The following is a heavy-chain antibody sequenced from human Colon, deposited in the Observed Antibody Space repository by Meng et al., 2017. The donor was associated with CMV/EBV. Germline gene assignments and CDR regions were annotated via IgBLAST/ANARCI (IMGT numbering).Heavy chain of an antibody. Sequence: LSCAASGFSFNAYPIHWVRQAPGKGLEWVAIISHDGKNKFYAESVKGRFTISRDNSQNTVNLHMNTLRGDDSGLYYCARASNSPFDPWGQGTLVTVSS. D-gene: IGHD4-11*01. CDR1: GFSFNAYP. CDR3: ARASNSPFDP. V-gene: IGHV3-30*04. J-gene: IGHJ5*02. CDR2: ISHDGKNK.